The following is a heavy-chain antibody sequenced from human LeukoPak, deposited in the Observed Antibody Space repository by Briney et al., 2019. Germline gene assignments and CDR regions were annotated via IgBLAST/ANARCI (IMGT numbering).Heavy chain of an antibody. CDR3: ARREQRYSGSLLEDH. D-gene: IGHD1-26*01. V-gene: IGHV1-69*05. CDR2: IIPIFGTA. Sequence: VASVKVSCKASGGTFSSYAISWVRQAPGQGLEWMGGIIPIFGTANYAQKFQGRVTITTDESTSTAYMELSSLRSEDTAVYYCARREQRYSGSLLEDHWGQGTLVTVSS. CDR1: GGTFSSYA. J-gene: IGHJ4*02.